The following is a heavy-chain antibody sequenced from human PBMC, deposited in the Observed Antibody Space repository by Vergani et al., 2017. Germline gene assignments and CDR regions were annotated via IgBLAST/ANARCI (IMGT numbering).Heavy chain of an antibody. CDR3: ARDRFSGDLLGLVSYMDL. V-gene: IGHV3-23*01. J-gene: IGHJ6*03. CDR1: GFTFSAHA. D-gene: IGHD1-26*01. CDR2: IRGSGGST. Sequence: EEQLLQSGGHLVQPGGPLRLSCAASGFTFSAHAMTWVRQGPGKGLEWVSAIRGSGGSTDYADSVKDRFTISRDNGKNRLFLQMNNVRAEDAAVYYCARDRFSGDLLGLVSYMDLWGKGTTVTVSS.